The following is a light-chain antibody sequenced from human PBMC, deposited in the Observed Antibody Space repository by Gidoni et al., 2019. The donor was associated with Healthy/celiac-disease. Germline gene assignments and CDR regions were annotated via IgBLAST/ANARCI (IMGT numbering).Light chain of an antibody. CDR1: QSVSSSY. Sequence: EIVLTQSPGTLSLSPGERATLSCRASQSVSSSYLAWYQQKPGQAPRLLIYGASSRATGIPDRCSGSGSGTDCTLTISRLEPEDFAVYYCQQDGSSLYTFGQGTKLEIK. V-gene: IGKV3-20*01. CDR3: QQDGSSLYT. J-gene: IGKJ2*01. CDR2: GAS.